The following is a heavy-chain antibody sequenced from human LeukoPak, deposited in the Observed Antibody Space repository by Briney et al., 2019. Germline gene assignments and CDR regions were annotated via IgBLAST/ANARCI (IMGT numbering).Heavy chain of an antibody. CDR2: ISGSGSNT. D-gene: IGHD1-26*01. CDR1: GFTFSSYA. CDR3: AKDVLSGTYYYFDQ. J-gene: IGHJ4*02. Sequence: PGGSLRLSCAASGFTFSSYAMNWVRQAPGKGLEWVSGISGSGSNTYYADPVMGRFTISRDNSKNTLYLQMSSLRAEDTAVYYCAKDVLSGTYYYFDQWGQGTLVTVSS. V-gene: IGHV3-23*01.